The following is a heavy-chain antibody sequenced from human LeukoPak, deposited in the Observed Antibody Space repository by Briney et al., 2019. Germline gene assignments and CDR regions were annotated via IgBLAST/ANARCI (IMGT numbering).Heavy chain of an antibody. Sequence: SETLSLSCTASGGSISSYYWSWIRQPPGKGLEWIGYIYYGGSTNYNPSLKSRVTISVDTSKNQFSLKLSFVTAADTAVYFCARYCSGGSCYGGFDYWVQGTLVTVSS. CDR2: IYYGGST. V-gene: IGHV4-59*01. J-gene: IGHJ4*02. D-gene: IGHD2-15*01. CDR1: GGSISSYY. CDR3: ARYCSGGSCYGGFDY.